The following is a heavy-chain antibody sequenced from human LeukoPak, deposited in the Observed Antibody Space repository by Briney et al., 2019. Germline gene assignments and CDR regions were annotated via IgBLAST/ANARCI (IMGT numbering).Heavy chain of an antibody. CDR2: IRYDGSNK. V-gene: IGHV3-30*02. J-gene: IGHJ5*02. CDR1: GFTFSSYG. Sequence: PGGSLRLSCAASGFTFSSYGMHWVRQAPGKGLEWVAFIRYDGSNKYYADSVKGRFTISRDNSKNTLYLQMNSLRAEDTAVYYCARGGVTTVTMNWFDPWGQGTLVTVSS. CDR3: ARGGVTTVTMNWFDP. D-gene: IGHD4-17*01.